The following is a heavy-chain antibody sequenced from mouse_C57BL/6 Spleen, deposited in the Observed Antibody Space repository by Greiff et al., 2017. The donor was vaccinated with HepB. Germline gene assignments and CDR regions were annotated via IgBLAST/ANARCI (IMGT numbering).Heavy chain of an antibody. Sequence: EVHLVESGPGMVKPSQSLSLTCTVTGYSITSGYDWHWIRHFPGNKLEWMGYISYSGSTNYNPSLKSRISITHDTSKNHFFLKLNSVTTEDTATYYCARDRMGYFDYWGQGTTLTVSS. CDR1: GYSITSGYD. D-gene: IGHD2-3*01. J-gene: IGHJ2*01. CDR2: ISYSGST. CDR3: ARDRMGYFDY. V-gene: IGHV3-1*01.